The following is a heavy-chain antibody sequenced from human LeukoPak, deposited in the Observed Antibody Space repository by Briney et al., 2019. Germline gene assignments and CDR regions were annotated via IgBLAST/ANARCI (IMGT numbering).Heavy chain of an antibody. Sequence: PGGSLRLSCAASGFTFSSFSMDWVRQAPGKGLEWVSSISGSSRYIYYADSVKGRFTISRDNAKNSLYLQMNSLRADDTAVYYCARDGAIQLWPNFDYWGQGTLVTVSS. J-gene: IGHJ4*02. V-gene: IGHV3-21*01. CDR3: ARDGAIQLWPNFDY. CDR1: GFTFSSFS. CDR2: ISGSSRYI. D-gene: IGHD5-18*01.